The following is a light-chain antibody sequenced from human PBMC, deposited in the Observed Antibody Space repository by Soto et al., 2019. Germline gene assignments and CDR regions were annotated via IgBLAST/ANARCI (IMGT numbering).Light chain of an antibody. V-gene: IGKV3-20*01. CDR3: QQYGSSPYT. CDR1: QSVSSSY. Sequence: EIVLTQSPGTLSLSPGERATLSCRASQSVSSSYLAWYQQKPGQAPRLLIYGASSRATGIPDRFRGSGSGTDIPLTVSRLQPEEIAVYYWQQYGSSPYTFGQGTKLEIK. J-gene: IGKJ2*01. CDR2: GAS.